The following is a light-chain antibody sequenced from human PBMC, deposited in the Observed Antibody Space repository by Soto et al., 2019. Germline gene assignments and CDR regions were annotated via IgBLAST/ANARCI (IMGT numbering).Light chain of an antibody. Sequence: EIVLTQSPATQCLSPRERATLSCKASQSVSTYLARYQQRPGQAPTLLSHDASYRATDIPPSFTGSGSGTDFTLTTTSLAPQDFAVYYCQQRNSWPPPITFGRGTRLEIK. V-gene: IGKV3-11*01. CDR1: QSVSTY. CDR2: DAS. CDR3: QQRNSWPPPIT. J-gene: IGKJ5*01.